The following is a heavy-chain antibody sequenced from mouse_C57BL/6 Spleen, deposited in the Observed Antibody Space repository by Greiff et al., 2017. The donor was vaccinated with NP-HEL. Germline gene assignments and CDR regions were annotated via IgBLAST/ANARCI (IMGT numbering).Heavy chain of an antibody. V-gene: IGHV5-9*01. J-gene: IGHJ2*01. CDR3: ARHRGPYYCSSPFDY. CDR2: ISGGGGNT. D-gene: IGHD1-1*01. Sequence: EVKVVESGGGLVKPGGSLKLSCAASGFTFSSYTMSWVRQTPEKRLEWVATISGGGGNTYYPDSVKGRFTISRDNAKNTLYLQMSSLRSEDTALYYCARHRGPYYCSSPFDYWGQGTTLTVSS. CDR1: GFTFSSYT.